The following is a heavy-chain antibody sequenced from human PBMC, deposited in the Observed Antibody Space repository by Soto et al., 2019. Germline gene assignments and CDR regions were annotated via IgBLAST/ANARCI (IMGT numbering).Heavy chain of an antibody. D-gene: IGHD3-10*01. CDR2: ISPDGRTI. V-gene: IGHV3-74*01. CDR3: ARAGSFRFDY. Sequence: GGSLRLSCAGSGFTLSSHWVHWVRQAPGKGLMWVSRISPDGRTINYADSVKGRFTISRDNANNMVYLQMNSLSAEDMAVYYCARAGSFRFDYWGQGTMVTVSS. CDR1: GFTLSSHW. J-gene: IGHJ4*02.